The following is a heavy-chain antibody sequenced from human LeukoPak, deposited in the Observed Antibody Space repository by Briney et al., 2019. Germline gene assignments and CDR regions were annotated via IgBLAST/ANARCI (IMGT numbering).Heavy chain of an antibody. D-gene: IGHD3-10*01. Sequence: PGGSLRLSCAASGFTFNNYCMSWFRQAPGKGLEWVANIKQDGTEIFYVDSVRGRFIISRDNAENSLYLQMNSLRVEDTAVYYCARTPDGADYWGQGTLVTVSS. CDR2: IKQDGTEI. V-gene: IGHV3-7*01. CDR1: GFTFNNYC. J-gene: IGHJ4*02. CDR3: ARTPDGADY.